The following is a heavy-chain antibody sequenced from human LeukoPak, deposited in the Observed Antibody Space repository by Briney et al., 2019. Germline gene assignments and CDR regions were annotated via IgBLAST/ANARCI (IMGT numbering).Heavy chain of an antibody. D-gene: IGHD2-8*01. J-gene: IGHJ4*02. CDR1: GYTFTDYY. Sequence: ASVKVSCKSSGYTFTDYYIQWVRQAPGQGLEWMGWMNPNSGGTNYAQKFKGRVTMTRDTSISTAYMEVSGLRSDDTAIYFCARGLYCSNGGCHTEFDHWGQGTLVTVSS. V-gene: IGHV1-2*02. CDR2: MNPNSGGT. CDR3: ARGLYCSNGGCHTEFDH.